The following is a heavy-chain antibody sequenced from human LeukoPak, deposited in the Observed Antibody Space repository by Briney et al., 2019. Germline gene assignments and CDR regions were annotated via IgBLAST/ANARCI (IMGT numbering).Heavy chain of an antibody. CDR1: GGSVSSTSAA. CDR3: ARLGMYSSGWSLDY. CDR2: TYYRSKWYN. V-gene: IGHV6-1*01. Sequence: SQTLSLTCAISGGSVSSTSAAWNWLRQSPSRRLEWLGRTYYRSKWYNDYAVSVKSRITINPDTSKNQFSLQLNSVTPEDTAVYYCARLGMYSSGWSLDYWGQGTLVTVSS. J-gene: IGHJ4*02. D-gene: IGHD6-19*01.